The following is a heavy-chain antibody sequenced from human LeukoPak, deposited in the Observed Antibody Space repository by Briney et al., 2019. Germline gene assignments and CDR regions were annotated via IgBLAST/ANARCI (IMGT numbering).Heavy chain of an antibody. J-gene: IGHJ6*03. D-gene: IGHD2-2*01. CDR3: ARTRVVPAAYYYYYMDV. V-gene: IGHV4-34*01. CDR2: VNHSGST. Sequence: SETLSLTCAVYGASFSDYYWSWIRQPPGKGLEWNGEVNHSGSTTYNPSLKSRVTISVDTSKNQFSLKVSSVTAADTAVYYCARTRVVPAAYYYYYMDVWGKGTTVTVSS. CDR1: GASFSDYY.